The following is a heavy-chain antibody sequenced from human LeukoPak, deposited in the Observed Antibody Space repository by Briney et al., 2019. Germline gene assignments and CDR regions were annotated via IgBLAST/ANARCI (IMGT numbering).Heavy chain of an antibody. CDR1: GFTFSNAW. CDR2: IKSKTDGGTT. CDR3: TTSPLFTAAGTNY. J-gene: IGHJ4*02. D-gene: IGHD6-13*01. Sequence: GGSLRLSCAASGFTFSNAWMSWARQAPGKGLEWVGRIKSKTDGGTTDYAAPVKGRFTISRDDSKNTLYLQMNSLKTEDTAVYYCTTSPLFTAAGTNYWGQGTLVTVSS. V-gene: IGHV3-15*01.